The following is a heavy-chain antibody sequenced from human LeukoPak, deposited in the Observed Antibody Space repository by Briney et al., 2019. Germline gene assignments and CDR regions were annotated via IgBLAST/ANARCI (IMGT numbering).Heavy chain of an antibody. J-gene: IGHJ4*02. D-gene: IGHD5-18*01. Sequence: PGGSLRLSCAASGFTFSSYAMSWVRQAPGKGLDWVSIISGSGGSTYYADSVQGRFAISRDNSRSTLYLQMNSLRAEDTALYYCAKGLSSGYNYGFDYWGQGTLVTVSS. CDR1: GFTFSSYA. V-gene: IGHV3-23*01. CDR3: AKGLSSGYNYGFDY. CDR2: ISGSGGST.